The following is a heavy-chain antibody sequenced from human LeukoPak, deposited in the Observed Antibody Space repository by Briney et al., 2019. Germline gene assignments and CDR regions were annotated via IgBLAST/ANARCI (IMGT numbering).Heavy chain of an antibody. CDR3: ARGGWELDY. V-gene: IGHV3-48*02. J-gene: IGHJ4*02. CDR1: GFTFSSYS. D-gene: IGHD1-26*01. CDR2: ISSSSFI. Sequence: GGPLRLSCAASGFTFSSYSMNWVRQAPGKGLEWVSYISSSSFIYYADSVKGRFTISRDNAKNSLYLQMNSLRDEDTAVYYCARGGWELDYWGQGTLVTVSS.